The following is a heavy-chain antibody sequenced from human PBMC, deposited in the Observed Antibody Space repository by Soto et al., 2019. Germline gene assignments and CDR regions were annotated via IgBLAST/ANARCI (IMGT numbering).Heavy chain of an antibody. CDR2: INQSGST. CDR1: GGAFSGYH. J-gene: IGHJ6*04. Sequence: SETLSLTCGVYGGAFSGYHWSWIRQAPGKGLEWIGEINQSGSTNYSPSLKNRVTMSVDTSKKQFPLRLGSVTAADTALYYCATRDSYYGMDFWGKGTTVTVSS. CDR3: ATRDSYYGMDF. V-gene: IGHV4-34*01.